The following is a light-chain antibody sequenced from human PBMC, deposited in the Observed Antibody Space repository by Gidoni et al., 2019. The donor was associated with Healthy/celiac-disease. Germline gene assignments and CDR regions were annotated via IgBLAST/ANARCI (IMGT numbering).Light chain of an antibody. CDR1: QSVSSY. J-gene: IGKJ2*01. Sequence: EIALTQSPATLSLSPGERATLPCRASQSVSSYLAWYQQKPGQAPRLLIYDASNRATGIPARFSGSGSGTDFTLTIISLEPEDFAVYYCQQRSNWPTTFGQGTKLEIK. V-gene: IGKV3-11*01. CDR3: QQRSNWPTT. CDR2: DAS.